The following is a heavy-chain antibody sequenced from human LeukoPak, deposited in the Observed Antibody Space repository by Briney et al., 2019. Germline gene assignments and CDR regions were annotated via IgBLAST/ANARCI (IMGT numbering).Heavy chain of an antibody. CDR1: GGSISSSNW. Sequence: SETLSLTCAVSGGSISSSNWWSWVRQPPGKGLEWIGEIYHSGSTNYNPSLKSRVTISVDTSKNQFSLKLSSVTAADTAVYYCARGGLQYYYYYYMDVWGKGTTVTVSS. D-gene: IGHD5-24*01. J-gene: IGHJ6*03. V-gene: IGHV4-4*02. CDR2: IYHSGST. CDR3: ARGGLQYYYYYYMDV.